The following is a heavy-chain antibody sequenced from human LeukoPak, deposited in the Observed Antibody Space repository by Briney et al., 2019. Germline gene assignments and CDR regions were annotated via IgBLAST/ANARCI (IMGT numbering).Heavy chain of an antibody. J-gene: IGHJ4*02. Sequence: SETLSLTCTVSGYSISSGYYWGWIRQPPGKGLEWIGNIYHSGITYYNPSLKSRVTISVDTSKNQFSLKLSSVTAADTAVYYCARETRGYSYGFDDYWGQGTLVTVSS. CDR3: ARETRGYSYGFDDY. CDR2: IYHSGIT. D-gene: IGHD5-18*01. CDR1: GYSISSGYY. V-gene: IGHV4-38-2*02.